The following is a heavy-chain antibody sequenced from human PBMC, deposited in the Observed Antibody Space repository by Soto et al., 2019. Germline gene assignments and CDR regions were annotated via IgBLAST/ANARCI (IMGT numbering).Heavy chain of an antibody. CDR1: GYTFTTYW. CDR2: IYPGDSDT. J-gene: IGHJ3*01. V-gene: IGHV5-51*01. D-gene: IGHD3-9*01. CDR3: ARQKDYDTLTGASDAFDV. Sequence: PGESLKISCKGSGYTFTTYWIGWVRQTPGKGLEWMGIIYPGDSDTRYSPSFQGQVTISDDKSISTAYLQWSSLKASDTAMYYCARQKDYDTLTGASDAFDVWGQGTMVTVSS.